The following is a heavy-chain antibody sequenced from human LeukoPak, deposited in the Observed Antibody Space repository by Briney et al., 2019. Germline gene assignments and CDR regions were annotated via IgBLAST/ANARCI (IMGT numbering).Heavy chain of an antibody. V-gene: IGHV3-7*01. J-gene: IGHJ5*02. Sequence: GGSLRLSYAASEFTFSRHWMSWVRQAPGQGLEWVASINQGGSAIRYVDSVKGRFIISRDNAKNSLSLQMNSLRAEDTAMYYCARLLGEATIYDLWGQGTLVTVSS. CDR1: EFTFSRHW. CDR2: INQGGSAI. CDR3: ARLLGEATIYDL. D-gene: IGHD3-16*01.